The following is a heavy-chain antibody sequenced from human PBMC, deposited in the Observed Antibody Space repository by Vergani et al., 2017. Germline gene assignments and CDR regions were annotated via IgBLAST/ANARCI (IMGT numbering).Heavy chain of an antibody. Sequence: EVQLVESGGGLVQPGGSLTLSCAASGFTFSSYAMSWVRQAPGKGLEWVSAISGSGGSTYYADSVKGRFTISRDNSKNTLYLQMNSLRAEDTAVYYCAKSGYSYGLGYYYYYMDVWGKGTTVTVSS. CDR3: AKSGYSYGLGYYYYYMDV. J-gene: IGHJ6*03. CDR2: ISGSGGST. CDR1: GFTFSSYA. D-gene: IGHD5-18*01. V-gene: IGHV3-23*04.